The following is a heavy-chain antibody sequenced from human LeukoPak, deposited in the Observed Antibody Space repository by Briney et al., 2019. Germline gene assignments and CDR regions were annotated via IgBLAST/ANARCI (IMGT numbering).Heavy chain of an antibody. J-gene: IGHJ5*02. Sequence: SETLSLTCAVYGGSFSGYYWSWIRQPPGKGLEWIGEINHSGSTNYNPSLKSRVTISVDTSKNQFSLKLSSVTAADTAVYYCATLVYCGGDCHSNWFDPWGQGTLVTVSS. CDR1: GGSFSGYY. CDR3: ATLVYCGGDCHSNWFDP. D-gene: IGHD2-21*02. CDR2: INHSGST. V-gene: IGHV4-34*01.